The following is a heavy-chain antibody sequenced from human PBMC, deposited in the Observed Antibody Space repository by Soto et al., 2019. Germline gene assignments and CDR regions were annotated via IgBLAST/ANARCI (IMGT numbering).Heavy chain of an antibody. D-gene: IGHD5-12*01. J-gene: IGHJ4*02. CDR2: IDPYGSGI. Sequence: EVHLVESGGNLVQPGGSLRLSCAASGFTFSSYWMHWVRQVPGKGLVWVSRIDPYGSGINYADSVKGRFTISRDNAKNTRNLRMKRLRVEDTAVYYCARGAIYGGYGSDNWGQGTLVTVSS. V-gene: IGHV3-74*01. CDR1: GFTFSSYW. CDR3: ARGAIYGGYGSDN.